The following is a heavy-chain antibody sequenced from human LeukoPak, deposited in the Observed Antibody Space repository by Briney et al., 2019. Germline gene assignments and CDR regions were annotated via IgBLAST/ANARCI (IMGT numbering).Heavy chain of an antibody. CDR1: GGSISSYY. D-gene: IGHD3-9*01. CDR2: IYTSGST. Sequence: PSETLSLTCTVSGGSISSYYWSWIRQPAGKGLEWIGRIYTSGSTNYNPSLKSRVTISVDTSKNQFSLKLSSVTAADTAVYYCARGILYYDILTGYLLYYFDYWGQGTLVTVSS. V-gene: IGHV4-4*07. J-gene: IGHJ4*02. CDR3: ARGILYYDILTGYLLYYFDY.